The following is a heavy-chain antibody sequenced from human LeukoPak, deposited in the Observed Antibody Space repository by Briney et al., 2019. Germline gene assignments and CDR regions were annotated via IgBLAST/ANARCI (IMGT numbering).Heavy chain of an antibody. V-gene: IGHV3-20*04. Sequence: PGGSLRLSCAASGFTFYYYVMSWVRQAPGKGVEWVSAINWNGATTVYADSVKGRFSISRDNAKNSLYLQLNSLRAEDTALYYCARDGGYSGYAYYFDYWGQGTLVTVSS. CDR3: ARDGGYSGYAYYFDY. J-gene: IGHJ4*02. D-gene: IGHD5-12*01. CDR1: GFTFYYYV. CDR2: INWNGATT.